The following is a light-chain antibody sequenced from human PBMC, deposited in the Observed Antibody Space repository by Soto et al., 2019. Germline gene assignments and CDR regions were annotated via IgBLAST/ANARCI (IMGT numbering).Light chain of an antibody. CDR3: CSYAGGYIFV. CDR1: SSDVGRYNY. V-gene: IGLV2-11*01. Sequence: SALTQPRSVSGSPGQSVTISCTGTSSDVGRYNYVSWYQQHPGKAPKLIIYDVTKRPSGVPDRFSGSKSGNTASLTISGLQAEDEVDYYCCSYAGGYIFVLGTGTKVTV. J-gene: IGLJ1*01. CDR2: DVT.